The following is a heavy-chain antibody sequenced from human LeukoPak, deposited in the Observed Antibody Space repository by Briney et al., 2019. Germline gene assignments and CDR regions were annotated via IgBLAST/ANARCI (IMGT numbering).Heavy chain of an antibody. CDR1: GYTFTGYY. CDR2: INPNSGGT. D-gene: IGHD6-19*01. Sequence: GASVKVSCKASGYTFTGYYMHWVRQAPGQGLGWMGWINPNSGGTNYAQKFQGRVTMTRDTSISTAYMELSRLRSDDTAVYYCARVEEGSSGWYGIFDYWGQGTLVTVSS. V-gene: IGHV1-2*02. J-gene: IGHJ4*02. CDR3: ARVEEGSSGWYGIFDY.